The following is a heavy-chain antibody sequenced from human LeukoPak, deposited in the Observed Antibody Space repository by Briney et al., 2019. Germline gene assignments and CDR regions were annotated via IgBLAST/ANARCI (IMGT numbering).Heavy chain of an antibody. CDR1: SGSINSYY. Sequence: SETLSLTCTVSSGSINSYYWAWIRQAAGRRLEWVGRVHVSGSTNYNPSLRSRVAISLDRSKNQFSLTVRSLTAADTAVYYCARDDSSRDDSGAYHYWGKGILVTVSS. D-gene: IGHD3-22*01. CDR2: VHVSGST. J-gene: IGHJ4*02. CDR3: ARDDSSRDDSGAYHY. V-gene: IGHV4-4*07.